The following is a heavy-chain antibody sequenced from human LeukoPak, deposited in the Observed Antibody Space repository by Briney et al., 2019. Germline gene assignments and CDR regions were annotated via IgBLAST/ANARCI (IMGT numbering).Heavy chain of an antibody. D-gene: IGHD2-2*01. CDR2: ISTDGSST. J-gene: IGHJ4*02. Sequence: GGSLRLSCAASGFTFTTYWMHWVRQSPGKGLVWVSHISTDGSSTDYADSVKGRFTISRDNAKNTLYLQMNSLRAEDTAVYYCARTIVPAAPLDYWGQGTLVTVSS. V-gene: IGHV3-74*01. CDR3: ARTIVPAAPLDY. CDR1: GFTFTTYW.